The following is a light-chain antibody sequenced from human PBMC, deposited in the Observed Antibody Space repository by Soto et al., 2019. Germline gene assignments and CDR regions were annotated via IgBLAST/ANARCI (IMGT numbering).Light chain of an antibody. CDR3: QQYYDLPIT. CDR1: QDITNY. V-gene: IGKV1-33*01. J-gene: IGKJ5*01. CDR2: DAY. Sequence: DIQMTQSPSSLSASVGDRVTITCQASQDITNYLNWYQQKPGKPPKLLINDAYNLETGVPSRFSGSGSGTHFSFTINSLQPEDFATYSCQQYYDLPITFGLGTRLDIK.